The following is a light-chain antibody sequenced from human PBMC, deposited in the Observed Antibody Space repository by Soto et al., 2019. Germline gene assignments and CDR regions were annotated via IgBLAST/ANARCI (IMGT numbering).Light chain of an antibody. CDR1: SSNIGAGYD. CDR2: GNS. V-gene: IGLV1-40*01. Sequence: QSVLTQPPSASGAPGQTVTISCTGTSSNIGAGYDVHWYQQLPGTAPKLLIYGNSKRPSGVPDRFSGSKSGTAASLAITGPEPEDEADYDCQSYYSSLSGSVVFGGGTKVTVL. CDR3: QSYYSSLSGSVV. J-gene: IGLJ3*02.